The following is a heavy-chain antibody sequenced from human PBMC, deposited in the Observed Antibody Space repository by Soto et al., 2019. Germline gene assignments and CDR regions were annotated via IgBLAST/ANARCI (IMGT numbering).Heavy chain of an antibody. V-gene: IGHV4-34*01. D-gene: IGHD3-10*01. CDR3: ARGYYYDSGSSFPY. CDR2: INQSGST. CDR1: SESFSKYY. J-gene: IGHJ4*02. Sequence: QVQLQQWGAGLLKSSETLSLTCAVYSESFSKYYWNWIRQSPGKGLEWIGEINQSGSTNYNPSLESRVTISINTSKHQFYLKLNSVTAADTAMYYCARGYYYDSGSSFPYWGQGTLVPVSS.